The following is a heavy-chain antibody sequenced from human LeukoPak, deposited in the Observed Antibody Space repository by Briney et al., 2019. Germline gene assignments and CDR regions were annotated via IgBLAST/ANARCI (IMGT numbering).Heavy chain of an antibody. CDR1: GGTFSIYA. CDR2: IIPIFGTA. CDR3: ARGVVGATTGAYSFDY. V-gene: IGHV1-69*01. J-gene: IGHJ4*02. D-gene: IGHD1-26*01. Sequence: AASVKVSCTSSGGTFSIYAISWVRQAPGQGLEWMGGIIPIFGTANYAQKFQGRVTIIADESTSTAYMELSSLRSEDTAVYYCARGVVGATTGAYSFDYWGRGTLVTVSS.